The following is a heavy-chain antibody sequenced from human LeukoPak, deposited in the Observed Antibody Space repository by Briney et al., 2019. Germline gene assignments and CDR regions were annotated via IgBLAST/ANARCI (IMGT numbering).Heavy chain of an antibody. CDR1: GGSISSYY. J-gene: IGHJ6*02. D-gene: IGHD6-19*01. Sequence: SETLSLTCTVSGGSISSYYWSWIRQPPGKGLEWIGYIYYSGSTNYNPSLKSRVTISVDTSKNQFSLKLSSVTAADTAVYYCARASGWYDPERFYYHYYGMDVWGQGTTVTVSS. CDR2: IYYSGST. V-gene: IGHV4-59*01. CDR3: ARASGWYDPERFYYHYYGMDV.